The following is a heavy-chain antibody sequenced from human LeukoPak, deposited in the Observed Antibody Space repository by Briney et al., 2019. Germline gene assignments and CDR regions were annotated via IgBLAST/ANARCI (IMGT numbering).Heavy chain of an antibody. J-gene: IGHJ5*02. CDR3: ATSLYYDFWCRGIRSQNWFDT. CDR1: GGTFSSYA. CDR2: IVPVFGTA. V-gene: IGHV1-69*06. D-gene: IGHD3-3*01. Sequence: SVKVSCKASGGTFSSYAISWVRQAPGQGLEWIGGIVPVFGTANYARKFQGRVTMTEDTSTDTAYMELSSLRSEDTALYYCATSLYYDFWCRGIRSQNWFDTWGQGTLVTVSS.